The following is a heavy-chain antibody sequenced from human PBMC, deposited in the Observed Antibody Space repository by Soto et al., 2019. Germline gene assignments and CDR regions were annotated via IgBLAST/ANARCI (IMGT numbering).Heavy chain of an antibody. D-gene: IGHD3-16*01. V-gene: IGHV3-23*01. J-gene: IGHJ4*02. CDR2: ISANSAST. CDR1: GFPFRSYA. CDR3: AKASRTAIRGYVDD. Sequence: GSLRLSCEASGFPFRSYAMNWVRQTPGKGLEWVSIISANSASTKYADSVKGRFIISRDNSKNMLYLQMSGLRVDDTADYYCAKASRTAIRGYVDDWGQGVRVTVAS.